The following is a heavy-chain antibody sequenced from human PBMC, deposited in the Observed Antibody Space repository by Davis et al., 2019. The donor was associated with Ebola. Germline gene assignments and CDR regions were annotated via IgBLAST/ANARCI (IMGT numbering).Heavy chain of an antibody. CDR1: GYTLTELS. CDR3: ATSFPAGATPFDY. J-gene: IGHJ4*02. V-gene: IGHV1-24*01. Sequence: ASVKVSCKVSGYTLTELSMHWVRQAPGKGLEWMGGFDPEDGEAIYAQKFQGRVTMTEDTSTDTAYMELSSLRSEDTAVYYCATSFPAGATPFDYWGQGTLVTVSS. CDR2: FDPEDGEA. D-gene: IGHD1-26*01.